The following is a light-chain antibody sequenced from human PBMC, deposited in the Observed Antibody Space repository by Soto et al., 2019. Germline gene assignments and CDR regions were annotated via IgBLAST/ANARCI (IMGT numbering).Light chain of an antibody. Sequence: DIQMTQSPSSLSASVGDRVTILWRASQSISRNLNWYQHKPGKAPRLLIYAASSLQNGVPSRFNGAGCGTEFPLSISSLQAEDFETYYCQQSYTTASITFGQGTRRQIK. V-gene: IGKV1-39*01. J-gene: IGKJ5*01. CDR2: AAS. CDR1: QSISRN. CDR3: QQSYTTASIT.